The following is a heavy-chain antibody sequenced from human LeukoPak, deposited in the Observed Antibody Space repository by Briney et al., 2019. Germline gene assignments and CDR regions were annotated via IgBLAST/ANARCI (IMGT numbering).Heavy chain of an antibody. CDR1: GFTFTSYD. D-gene: IGHD3-10*02. V-gene: IGHV3-48*03. CDR3: ARDSYMFGSDY. J-gene: IGHJ4*02. Sequence: GGSLRLSCVASGFTFTSYDFNWVRQAPGKGLEWVSYISNGGGTISYADSVKGRFTISRDNAKNSVFLQMNTLRAEDTAVYYCARDSYMFGSDYWGQGTLVTVSS. CDR2: ISNGGGTI.